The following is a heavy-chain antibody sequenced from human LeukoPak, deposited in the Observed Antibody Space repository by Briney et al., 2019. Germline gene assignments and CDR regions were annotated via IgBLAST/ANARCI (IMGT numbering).Heavy chain of an antibody. CDR3: VRDLGGRSGH. J-gene: IGHJ4*02. CDR2: ITNGGSST. V-gene: IGHV3-74*01. CDR1: GLTFSSHW. Sequence: GGSLRLSCAASGLTFSSHWMHWARQAPGKGLVWVSRITNGGSSTTYADSVKGRFTISRDNAKNTLYLQMNSLRAEDTAVYYCVRDLGGRSGHWGQGTLVTVSS. D-gene: IGHD1-26*01.